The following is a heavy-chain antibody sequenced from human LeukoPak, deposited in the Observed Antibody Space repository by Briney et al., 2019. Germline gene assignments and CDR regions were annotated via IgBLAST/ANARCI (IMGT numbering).Heavy chain of an antibody. Sequence: GGSLRLSCTASGLTVSSNYMTWVRQAPGKGLEWVSLIYSGGDTYYADSVKGRFTISRDNSKNTLYLQMNSLRAEDTAVYYCARVVVGLTYYFDYWGQGTLSPSPQ. D-gene: IGHD1-26*01. CDR3: ARVVVGLTYYFDY. J-gene: IGHJ4*02. CDR2: IYSGGDT. CDR1: GLTVSSNY. V-gene: IGHV3-53*01.